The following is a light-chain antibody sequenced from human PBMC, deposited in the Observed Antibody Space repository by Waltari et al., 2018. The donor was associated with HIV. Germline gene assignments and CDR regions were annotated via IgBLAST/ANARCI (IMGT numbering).Light chain of an antibody. Sequence: DVVMTQSPLSLPVTLGQPASISCRSSQSLVYNDGNTYLNWFQQRPGQSPRRLIYKVSNRDSGVPDRFSGSGSGTDFTLKISRVEAEDVGVYYCMQGTQWPPYTFGQGTKLEIK. CDR1: QSLVYNDGNTY. CDR2: KVS. J-gene: IGKJ2*01. CDR3: MQGTQWPPYT. V-gene: IGKV2-30*01.